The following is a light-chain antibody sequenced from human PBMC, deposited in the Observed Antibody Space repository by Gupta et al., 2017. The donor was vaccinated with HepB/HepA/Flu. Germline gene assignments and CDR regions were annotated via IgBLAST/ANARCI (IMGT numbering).Light chain of an antibody. CDR3: QAWDSSTAHVV. V-gene: IGLV3-1*01. Sequence: SYELPQPPSASLAPGQTASITCSGDNLGDKYACWYQQKPGQAPVLVIYQDSKRPSGIPERFSGSNSGNTATLTISGTQAMDEADYYCQAWDSSTAHVVFGGGTKLTVL. CDR1: NLGDKY. CDR2: QDS. J-gene: IGLJ2*01.